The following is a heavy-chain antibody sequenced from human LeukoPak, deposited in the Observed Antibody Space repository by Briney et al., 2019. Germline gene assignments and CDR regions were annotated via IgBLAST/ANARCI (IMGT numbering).Heavy chain of an antibody. CDR2: IYSTGTT. CDR3: ARHDPVGHYRRGMDV. D-gene: IGHD3-16*02. CDR1: GGSISGYY. J-gene: IGHJ6*02. V-gene: IGHV4-59*08. Sequence: SETLSLTCAVSGGSISGYYWSWSRQSPEKGLEWIGYIYSTGTTIYNPSLRSRVTMSVDDSKNQISLDLTTVTAADTAIYYCARHDPVGHYRRGMDVWGQGTTVTVSS.